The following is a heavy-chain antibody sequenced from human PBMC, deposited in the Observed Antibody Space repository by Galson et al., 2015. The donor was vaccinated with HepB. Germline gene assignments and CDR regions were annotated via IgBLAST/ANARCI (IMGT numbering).Heavy chain of an antibody. CDR2: IYSGGST. Sequence: SLRLSCAASGFTVSSNYMSWVRQAPGKGLEWVSVIYSGGSTYYADSVKGRFTISRDNSKNTLYLQMNSLRAEDTAMYYCARQGWLQSNYYGMDVWGQGTTVTVSS. CDR1: GFTVSSNY. J-gene: IGHJ6*02. CDR3: ARQGWLQSNYYGMDV. V-gene: IGHV3-66*04. D-gene: IGHD5-24*01.